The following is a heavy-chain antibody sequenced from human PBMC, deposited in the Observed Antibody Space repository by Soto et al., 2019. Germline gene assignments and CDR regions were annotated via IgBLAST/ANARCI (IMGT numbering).Heavy chain of an antibody. Sequence: EVQLVQSGAEVKKPGESLRISCKGSGYSFTSYWISWVRQMPGKGLEWMGRIDPSGSYTNYSPSFQGHVTISADKSISTAYLQWSSLKASDTAMYYCARTSMQSRGYSYGHGGMDVWGQGTTVTVSS. CDR2: IDPSGSYT. D-gene: IGHD5-18*01. CDR1: GYSFTSYW. V-gene: IGHV5-10-1*01. CDR3: ARTSMQSRGYSYGHGGMDV. J-gene: IGHJ6*02.